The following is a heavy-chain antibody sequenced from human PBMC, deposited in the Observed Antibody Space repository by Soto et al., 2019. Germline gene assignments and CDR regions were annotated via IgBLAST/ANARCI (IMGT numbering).Heavy chain of an antibody. Sequence: ASVKVSCKASGYTFTSYAMHWVRQAPGQRLEWKGWINAGIGDTQYSQKFQGRVTMTEDTSTDTAYMELSSLRSEDTAVYYCATDRGSGSYFRHYFDYWGQGTLVTVSS. D-gene: IGHD1-26*01. J-gene: IGHJ4*02. CDR1: GYTFTSYA. CDR2: INAGIGDT. V-gene: IGHV1-3*01. CDR3: ATDRGSGSYFRHYFDY.